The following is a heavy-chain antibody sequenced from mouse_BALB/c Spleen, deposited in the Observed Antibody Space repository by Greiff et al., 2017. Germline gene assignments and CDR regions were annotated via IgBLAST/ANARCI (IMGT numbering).Heavy chain of an antibody. Sequence: EVQLQQSGAELVRSGASVKLSCTASGFNIKDYYMHWVKQRPEQGLEWIGWIDPENGDTEYAPKFQGKATMTADTSSNTAYLQLSSLTSEDTAVYYCLYYYGSSPYAMDYWGQGTSVTVSS. CDR3: LYYYGSSPYAMDY. J-gene: IGHJ4*01. D-gene: IGHD1-1*01. CDR2: IDPENGDT. V-gene: IGHV14-4*02. CDR1: GFNIKDYY.